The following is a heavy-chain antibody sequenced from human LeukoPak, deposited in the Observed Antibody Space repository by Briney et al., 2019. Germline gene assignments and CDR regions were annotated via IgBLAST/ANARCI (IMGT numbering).Heavy chain of an antibody. Sequence: PGGSLRLSCAASGFTFSSYWMSWVRQAPGKGLEWVANIKQDGSEKYYVDSVKGRFTISRDNAKNSLHLQMNSLRAEDTAVYYCASSIFGVVIDYWGQGTLVTVSS. CDR3: ASSIFGVVIDY. D-gene: IGHD3-3*01. J-gene: IGHJ4*02. CDR2: IKQDGSEK. V-gene: IGHV3-7*01. CDR1: GFTFSSYW.